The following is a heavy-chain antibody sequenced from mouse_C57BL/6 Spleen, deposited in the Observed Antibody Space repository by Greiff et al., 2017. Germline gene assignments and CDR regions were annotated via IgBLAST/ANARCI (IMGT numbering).Heavy chain of an antibody. CDR3: ARRESNWDAYFDY. CDR2: INPNNGGT. D-gene: IGHD4-1*01. CDR1: GYTFTDYY. V-gene: IGHV1-26*01. Sequence: EVQLQESGPELVKPGASVKISCKASGYTFTDYYMNWVKQSHGKSLEWIGDINPNNGGTSYNQKFKGKATLTVDKSSSTAYMELRSLTSEDSAVYYCARRESNWDAYFDYWGHGTTLTVSS. J-gene: IGHJ2*01.